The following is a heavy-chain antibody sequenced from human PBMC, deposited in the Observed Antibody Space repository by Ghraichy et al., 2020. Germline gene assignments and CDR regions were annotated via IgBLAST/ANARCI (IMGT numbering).Heavy chain of an antibody. Sequence: SETLSLTCTVSGGSISSSSYYWGWIRQPPGKGLEWIGSIYYSGSTYYNPSLKSRVTISVDTSKNQFSLKLSSVTAADTAVYYCARRVLSSSWYVWFDPWGQGTLVTVSS. CDR1: GGSISSSSYY. CDR3: ARRVLSSSWYVWFDP. J-gene: IGHJ5*02. D-gene: IGHD6-13*01. V-gene: IGHV4-39*01. CDR2: IYYSGST.